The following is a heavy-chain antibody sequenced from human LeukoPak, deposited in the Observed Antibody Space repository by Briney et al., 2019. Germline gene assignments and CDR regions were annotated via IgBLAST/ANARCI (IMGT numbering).Heavy chain of an antibody. CDR2: IYTSGST. Sequence: SETLSLTCTVSGGSISSGSYYRSWIRQPAGKGLEWIGRIYTSGSTNYNPSLKSRVTISVDTSKNQFSLKLSSVTAADTAVYYCARYYDFWSGPSGFDPWGQGTLVTVSS. J-gene: IGHJ5*02. CDR1: GGSISSGSYY. CDR3: ARYYDFWSGPSGFDP. D-gene: IGHD3-3*01. V-gene: IGHV4-61*02.